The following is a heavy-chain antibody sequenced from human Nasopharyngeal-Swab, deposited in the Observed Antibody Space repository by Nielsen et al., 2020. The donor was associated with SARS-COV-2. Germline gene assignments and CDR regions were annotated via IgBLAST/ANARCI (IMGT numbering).Heavy chain of an antibody. V-gene: IGHV4-34*01. CDR1: GGSFSGYY. CDR3: ARGVPLYSSSWFGS. D-gene: IGHD6-13*01. CDR2: INHSGST. J-gene: IGHJ5*01. Sequence: SETLSLTCAVYGGSFSGYYWSWIRQPPGKGLEWIGEINHSGSTNYNPSLKSRVTISVDTSKNQFSLKLSSVTAADTAVYYCARGVPLYSSSWFGSWGQGTLVTVSS.